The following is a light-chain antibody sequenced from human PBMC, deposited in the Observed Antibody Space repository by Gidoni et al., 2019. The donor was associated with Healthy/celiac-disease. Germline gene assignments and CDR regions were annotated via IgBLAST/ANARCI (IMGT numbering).Light chain of an antibody. J-gene: IGKJ3*01. CDR2: EAS. Sequence: IQLTQSPSSLSASVGDRVTITCRASQCISNYLAWYQQKPGKVPKPLIYEASTLQPGVPSRFSGSGSGTDFTLTISSLQPEDVATYYCQKYNCAHPFTFGPGTKVDIK. V-gene: IGKV1-27*01. CDR3: QKYNCAHPFT. CDR1: QCISNY.